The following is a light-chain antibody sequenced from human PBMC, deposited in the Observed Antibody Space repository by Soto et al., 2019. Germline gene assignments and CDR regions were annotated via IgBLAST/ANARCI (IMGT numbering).Light chain of an antibody. Sequence: EIVLTQSPGTLSLSPGERATLSCRASQSVSSSDLAWYQQKPGQAPRLLIYGASSRATGIPDRFSGSGSGTDFTLTISRLEPADFAVYYCQQYGSSPTWTCGQGTKVEIK. CDR1: QSVSSSD. J-gene: IGKJ1*01. CDR2: GAS. CDR3: QQYGSSPTWT. V-gene: IGKV3-20*01.